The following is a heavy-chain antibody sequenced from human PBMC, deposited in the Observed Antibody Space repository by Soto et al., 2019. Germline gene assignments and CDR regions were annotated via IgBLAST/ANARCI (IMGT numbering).Heavy chain of an antibody. CDR3: ARGGRDIVVVVAATRAYNWFDP. CDR2: INHSGST. CDR1: GGSFSGYY. V-gene: IGHV4-34*01. D-gene: IGHD2-15*01. J-gene: IGHJ5*02. Sequence: PSETLSLTCAVYGGSFSGYYWSWIRQPPGKGLEWIGEINHSGSTNYNPSLKSRVTISVDTSKNQFSLKLSSVTAADTAVYYCARGGRDIVVVVAATRAYNWFDPWGQGTLVTVSS.